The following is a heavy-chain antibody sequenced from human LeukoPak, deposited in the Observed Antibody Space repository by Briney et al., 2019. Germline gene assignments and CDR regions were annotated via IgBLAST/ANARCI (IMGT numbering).Heavy chain of an antibody. CDR3: AKQTNGLRRWFDY. D-gene: IGHD4-17*01. J-gene: IGHJ4*02. V-gene: IGHV3-23*01. CDR1: GFTFSSYA. Sequence: TGGSPRLSCAASGFTFSSYAMSWVRQAPGKGLEWVSAISGSGGSTYYADSVKGRFTISRDNSKNTLYLQMNSLRAEDTAVYYCAKQTNGLRRWFDYWGQGTLVTVSS. CDR2: ISGSGGST.